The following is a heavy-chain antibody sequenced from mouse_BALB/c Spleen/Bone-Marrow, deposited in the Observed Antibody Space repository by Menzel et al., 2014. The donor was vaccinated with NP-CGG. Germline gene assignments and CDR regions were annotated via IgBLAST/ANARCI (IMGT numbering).Heavy chain of an antibody. Sequence: VQLQQSGPSLVKPSQTLSLTCSVTGDSITSGYWNWIRKFPGNKLEYMGYISYSGSTYSKPSLISRISITRDTSKNQYYLQLNSVTTEDTATYYCARYYYGSSYWYFDVWGAGTTVTVSS. D-gene: IGHD1-1*01. V-gene: IGHV3-8*02. CDR3: ARYYYGSSYWYFDV. CDR2: ISYSGST. CDR1: GDSITSGY. J-gene: IGHJ1*01.